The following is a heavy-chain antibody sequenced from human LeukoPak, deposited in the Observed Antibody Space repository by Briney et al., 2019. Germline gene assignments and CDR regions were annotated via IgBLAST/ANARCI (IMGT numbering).Heavy chain of an antibody. CDR3: AKVAGIQLQYYYGMDV. Sequence: PGRSLRLSCAASGFTFSHYGMHWVRQAPGKGLEWVAVISYDGSNKYYADSVKGRFTISRDNSKNTLYLQMNSLRAEDTAVYYCAKVAGIQLQYYYGMDVWGQGTTVTVSS. V-gene: IGHV3-30*18. CDR1: GFTFSHYG. J-gene: IGHJ6*02. CDR2: ISYDGSNK. D-gene: IGHD5-18*01.